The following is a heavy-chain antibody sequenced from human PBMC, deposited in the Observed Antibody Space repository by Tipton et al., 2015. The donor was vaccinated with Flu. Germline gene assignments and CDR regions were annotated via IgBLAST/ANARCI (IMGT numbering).Heavy chain of an antibody. CDR3: ARHPYRDSTADY. D-gene: IGHD2-21*02. J-gene: IGHJ4*02. CDR2: IDHSGST. CDR1: GDSISSNDYC. V-gene: IGHV4-39*01. Sequence: TLSPTCTVSGDSISSNDYCWGWIRQPPGKGLEWIGSIDHSGSTYYNPSLKSRVTISVDTSKNQFSLKLTSVTAADTALYYCARHPYRDSTADYWGQGALVTVSS.